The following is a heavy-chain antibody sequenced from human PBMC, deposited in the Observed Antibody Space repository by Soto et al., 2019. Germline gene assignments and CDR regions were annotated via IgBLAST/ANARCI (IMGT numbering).Heavy chain of an antibody. Sequence: PSETLSLTCTVSRASISGFYWSWIRTSAGKGLEWIGRIYATGTTDYNPSLESRVMMSVDTSKKQFSLQLRSVTAADTAVHYWGMEGTETLRDCFGAWSQG. CDR2: IYATGTT. CDR1: RASISGFY. CDR3: GMEGTETLRDCFGA. V-gene: IGHV4-4*07. D-gene: IGHD1-1*01. J-gene: IGHJ5*02.